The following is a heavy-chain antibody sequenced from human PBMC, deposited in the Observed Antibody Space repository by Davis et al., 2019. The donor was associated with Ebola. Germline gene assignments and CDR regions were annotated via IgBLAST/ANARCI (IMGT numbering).Heavy chain of an antibody. Sequence: MPSETLSLTCTVSGGSIRSSSYYWGWIRQPPGKGLEWIGYIYYSGSTNYNPSLKSRVTISVDTSKNQFSLKLSSVTAADTAVYYCAGFGAFDIWGQGTMVTVSS. D-gene: IGHD3-16*01. V-gene: IGHV4-61*05. CDR1: GGSIRSSSYY. J-gene: IGHJ3*02. CDR3: AGFGAFDI. CDR2: IYYSGST.